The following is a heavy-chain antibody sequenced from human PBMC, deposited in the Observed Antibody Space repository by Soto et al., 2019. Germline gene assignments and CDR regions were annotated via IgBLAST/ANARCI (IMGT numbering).Heavy chain of an antibody. J-gene: IGHJ4*02. CDR3: VKGDDNGPFDH. D-gene: IGHD3-16*01. Sequence: PGGSLRLSCAASGFTFSGYAFHWVRQAPGKGLEWVALLSFHGRDESYVDSVRGRFTISRDNSRNSLFLQMNGLRSDDTALYYCVKGDDNGPFDHWGPGTLVTVSS. CDR2: LSFHGRDE. V-gene: IGHV3-30*04. CDR1: GFTFSGYA.